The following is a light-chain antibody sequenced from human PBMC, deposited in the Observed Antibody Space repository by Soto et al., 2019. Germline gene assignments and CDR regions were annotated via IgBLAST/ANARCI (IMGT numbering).Light chain of an antibody. CDR1: SSDVGAYKY. Sequence: QSVLTQPPSASGSPGQSVTISCTGTSSDVGAYKYVSWYQQYPGKAPKLMIYEVTKRPSGVPDRFPGSKSGNTASLTVSGLKAEVEVDYYGTSFLGNDFWVFGGGTKLAVL. V-gene: IGLV2-8*01. CDR2: EVT. CDR3: TSFLGNDFWV. J-gene: IGLJ3*02.